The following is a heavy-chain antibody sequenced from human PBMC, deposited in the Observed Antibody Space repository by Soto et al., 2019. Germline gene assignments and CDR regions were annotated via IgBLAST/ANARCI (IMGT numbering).Heavy chain of an antibody. CDR2: IDWDDDK. CDR3: ARIRTYYDFWSGYRDYYGMDV. V-gene: IGHV2-70*11. CDR1: GFSLSTSGMC. Sequence: SGPTLVNPTQTLTLTCTFSGFSLSTSGMCVSWIRQPPGKALEWLARIDWDDDKYYSTSLKTRLTISKDTSKNQVVLTMTNMDPVDTATYYCARIRTYYDFWSGYRDYYGMDVWGQGTTVTVSS. J-gene: IGHJ6*02. D-gene: IGHD3-3*01.